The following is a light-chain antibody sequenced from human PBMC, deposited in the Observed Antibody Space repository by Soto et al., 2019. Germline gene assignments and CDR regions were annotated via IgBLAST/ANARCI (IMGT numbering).Light chain of an antibody. V-gene: IGKV3-20*01. CDR2: GAS. CDR3: QKYNEWPLT. CDR1: QSVSSTY. Sequence: ESVLTQSPGTLSLSPGEGATLSCRASQSVSSTYLAWYQQKAGQAPRLLIYGASSRATGIPDRFSGSGSGTDFSLTISRLEPEDFAVYYCQKYNEWPLTFGGGTKVEIK. J-gene: IGKJ4*02.